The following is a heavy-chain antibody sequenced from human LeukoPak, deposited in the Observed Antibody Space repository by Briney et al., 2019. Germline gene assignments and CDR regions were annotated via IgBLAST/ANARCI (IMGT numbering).Heavy chain of an antibody. CDR1: GFTFSSYS. CDR2: IYDGDST. V-gene: IGHV3-66*01. CDR3: ARVAPAGTYFDY. D-gene: IGHD6-13*01. J-gene: IGHJ4*02. Sequence: GGSLRLSCAASGFTFSSYSMNWVRQAPGKGLEWVSVIYDGDSTYYPDSVKGRFTISRDNSRSTLFLQMTSLRAEDTAVYYCARVAPAGTYFDYWGQGTLVTVSS.